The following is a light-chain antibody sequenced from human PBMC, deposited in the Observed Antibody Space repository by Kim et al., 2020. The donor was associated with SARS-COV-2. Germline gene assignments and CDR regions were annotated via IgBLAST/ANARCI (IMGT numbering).Light chain of an antibody. CDR3: QQYSNWPIT. Sequence: VSQGETATLSGRASQSVSRTLAWYLQKLGQAPRLLIYGASTRATGIPDRFSGSGSGTEFTLTISSLQSEDFAVYYCQQYSNWPITFGQGTRLEIK. CDR2: GAS. J-gene: IGKJ5*01. CDR1: QSVSRT. V-gene: IGKV3-15*01.